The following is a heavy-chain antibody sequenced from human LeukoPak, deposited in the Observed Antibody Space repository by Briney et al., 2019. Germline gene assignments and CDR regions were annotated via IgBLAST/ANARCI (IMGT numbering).Heavy chain of an antibody. V-gene: IGHV1-2*06. CDR3: ARESRGNVYCSSTSCYGRYYYGMDV. Sequence: ASVKVSRKASGYTFSGHYMHWVRQAPGQGLEWMGRINPNSGGTNYAQKFQGRVTMTRDTSISTAYMELSRLRSGDTAVYYCARESRGNVYCSSTSCYGRYYYGMDVWGQGTTVTVSS. CDR1: GYTFSGHY. CDR2: INPNSGGT. D-gene: IGHD2-2*01. J-gene: IGHJ6*02.